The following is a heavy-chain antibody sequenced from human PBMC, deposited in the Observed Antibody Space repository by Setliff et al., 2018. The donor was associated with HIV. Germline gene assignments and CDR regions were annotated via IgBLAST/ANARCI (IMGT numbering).Heavy chain of an antibody. V-gene: IGHV4-59*01. J-gene: IGHJ4*01. CDR1: DSISSYH. Sequence: PSETLSLTCQERLRDSISSYHWSWIRKTPGKGLEWIGYVSYNGNTNYNPSLKSRVTISLDTSKNQFSRNMRSVTAAYTAVFYCATYKIIRGSIRIDYWGHGALVTVSS. D-gene: IGHD3-10*01. CDR2: VSYNGNT. CDR3: ATYKIIRGSIRIDY.